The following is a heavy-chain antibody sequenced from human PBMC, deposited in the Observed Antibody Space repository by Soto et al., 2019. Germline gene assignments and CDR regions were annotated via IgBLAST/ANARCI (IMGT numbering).Heavy chain of an antibody. Sequence: LSLTCAVYGGSFSGYYWSWIRQPPGKGLEWIGEINHSGSTNYNPSLKSRVTISVDTSKNQFSLKLSSVTAADTAVYYCARVGAEYSSSGDPNYGMDVWGQGTTVTVSS. V-gene: IGHV4-34*01. J-gene: IGHJ6*02. CDR2: INHSGST. D-gene: IGHD6-6*01. CDR3: ARVGAEYSSSGDPNYGMDV. CDR1: GGSFSGYY.